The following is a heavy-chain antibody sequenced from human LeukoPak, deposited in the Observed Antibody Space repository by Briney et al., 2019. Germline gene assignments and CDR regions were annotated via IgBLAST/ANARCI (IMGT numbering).Heavy chain of an antibody. CDR1: GFTVSSNY. D-gene: IGHD5-18*01. Sequence: GGSLRLSCAASGFTVSSNYMNWVRQAPGKGLEWVSVIYSGGSTNYADSVKGRFTISRDNSKNTLYLQMNSLRAEDTAVYYCIYGYTLDFWGQGTLDTVSS. J-gene: IGHJ4*02. V-gene: IGHV3-53*01. CDR2: IYSGGST. CDR3: IYGYTLDF.